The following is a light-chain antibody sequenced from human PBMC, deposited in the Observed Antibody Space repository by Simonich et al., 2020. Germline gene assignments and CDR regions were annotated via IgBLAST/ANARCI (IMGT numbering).Light chain of an antibody. CDR3: SSYTSSSTWV. CDR1: SSDVVGSNY. Sequence: QSALTQPASVSGSPGQSITISCTGTSSDVVGSNYVSWYQQHPGKAPNLMIYDVSKRPAGVSKRFSGSKSGNTASLTISGLQAEDDADYYCSSYTSSSTWVFGGGTKLTVL. J-gene: IGLJ3*02. CDR2: DVS. V-gene: IGLV2-14*01.